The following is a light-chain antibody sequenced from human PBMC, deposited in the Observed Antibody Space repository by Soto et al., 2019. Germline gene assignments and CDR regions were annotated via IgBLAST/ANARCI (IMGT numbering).Light chain of an antibody. CDR3: MQATHYPPYT. CDR2: TTS. CDR1: QSLLHSDGNTY. V-gene: IGKV2-24*01. J-gene: IGKJ2*01. Sequence: DIVLTQTPLSSPVTLGQPASISCKSSQSLLHSDGNTYLSWLHQRPGQPPRLLIYTTSNRFSGGPHRFXGSGAGTDFTLTISRVEAEDVGVYYCMQATHYPPYTFGQGTKLEIK.